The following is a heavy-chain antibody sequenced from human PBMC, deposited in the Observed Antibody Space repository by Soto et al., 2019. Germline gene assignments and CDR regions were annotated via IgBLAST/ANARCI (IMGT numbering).Heavy chain of an antibody. J-gene: IGHJ4*02. CDR3: ARGGPGFGETYLDY. V-gene: IGHV3-33*01. CDR1: GFTFSSYG. Sequence: QVQLVESGGGVVQPGRSLRLSCAASGFTFSSYGMHWVRQAPGKGLEWVAVIWYDGSNKYYADSVKGRFTISRDNSKNTRYLQMNSLRAEDTAVYYCARGGPGFGETYLDYWGQGTLVTVSS. D-gene: IGHD3-10*01. CDR2: IWYDGSNK.